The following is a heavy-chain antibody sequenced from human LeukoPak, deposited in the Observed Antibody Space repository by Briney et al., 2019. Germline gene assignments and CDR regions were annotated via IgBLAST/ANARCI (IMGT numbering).Heavy chain of an antibody. V-gene: IGHV1-46*01. CDR1: GYTFTSYY. CDR2: INPSGGST. CDR3: ARDSTTTDGMDV. D-gene: IGHD2-2*01. J-gene: IGHJ6*04. Sequence: SVKVSCKASGYTFTSYYMHWVRQAPGQGLEWMGIINPSGGSTSYAQKFQGRVTVTRDTSTSTVYMELSSLRSEDTAVYYCARDSTTTDGMDVWGKGTTVTVSS.